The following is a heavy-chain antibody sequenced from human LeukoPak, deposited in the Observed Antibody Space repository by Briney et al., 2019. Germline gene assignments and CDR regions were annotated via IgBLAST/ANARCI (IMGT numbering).Heavy chain of an antibody. CDR1: GCTCISAC. CDR3: TTISLFGDYYYYYGMDV. V-gene: IGHV3-15*01. Sequence: GGALTLSCAASGCTCISACVSWIRQSPTEVLEWIGRIKIKADTGTTDYAATVKGRFTISRDDSKTTLYLQMNSLNTEDTAVYYCTTISLFGDYYYYYGMDVWGQGTTVTVSS. D-gene: IGHD3-10*01. CDR2: IKIKADTGTT. J-gene: IGHJ6*02.